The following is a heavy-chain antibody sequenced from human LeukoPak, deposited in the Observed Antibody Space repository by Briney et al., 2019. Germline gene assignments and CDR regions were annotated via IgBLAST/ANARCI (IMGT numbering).Heavy chain of an antibody. CDR2: IYYSGST. J-gene: IGHJ6*03. V-gene: IGHV4-59*11. D-gene: IGHD6-13*01. CDR1: GDSISSHY. CDR3: ARVEYSSSWPYYYYMDV. Sequence: PSETLSLTCTVPGDSISSHYWSWLRQPPGKGLEWIGHIYYSGSTNYNPSLNSRVTISVDTSKNQFSLKLSSVTAADTAVYYCARVEYSSSWPYYYYMDVWGKGTTVTVSS.